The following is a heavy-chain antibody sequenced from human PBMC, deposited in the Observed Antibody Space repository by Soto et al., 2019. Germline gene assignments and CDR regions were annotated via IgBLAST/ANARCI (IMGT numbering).Heavy chain of an antibody. J-gene: IGHJ5*02. Sequence: QVQLVQSGAEVKQPGSSVKVSSKASCSIFTSYGISWVRQAPAKGLGWMGWMSPYNGNTNYTQTLQARVTMTTDTATSTADVELRSLRYDDTAVYYCARIHADCIRTICYVDLRFGPWGRGNLVTVSS. D-gene: IGHD2-2*01. CDR1: CSIFTSYG. CDR2: MSPYNGNT. V-gene: IGHV1-18*01. CDR3: ARIHADCIRTICYVDLRFGP.